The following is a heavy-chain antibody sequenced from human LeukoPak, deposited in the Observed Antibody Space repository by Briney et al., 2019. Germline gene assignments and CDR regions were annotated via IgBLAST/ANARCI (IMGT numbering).Heavy chain of an antibody. J-gene: IGHJ6*02. D-gene: IGHD1-26*01. CDR2: IYYSGST. CDR1: GASISSGDYY. Sequence: PSETLSLTCTVSGASISSGDYYWSWIRQPPGKGLEWIGYIYYSGSTYYNPSLKSRVTISVDTSKNQFSLKLSSVTAADTAVYYCARDRRLKSGSYSYYYGMDVWGQGTTVTVSS. CDR3: ARDRRLKSGSYSYYYGMDV. V-gene: IGHV4-30-4*02.